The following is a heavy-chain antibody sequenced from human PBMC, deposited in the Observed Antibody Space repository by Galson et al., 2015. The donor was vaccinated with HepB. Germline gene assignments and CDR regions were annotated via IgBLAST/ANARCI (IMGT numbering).Heavy chain of an antibody. D-gene: IGHD1-14*01. CDR3: ARAEGTGNPLDI. CDR2: INPNTGGT. V-gene: IGHV1-2*04. CDR1: KYIFTYYY. J-gene: IGHJ3*02. Sequence: SVKVSCKASKYIFTYYYIYWVRQAPGQGLEWVGWINPNTGGTDYAQKFQGWVTLTRDTSISTAYMDVTRLRSGETAVYYCARAEGTGNPLDIWGQGTMVTV.